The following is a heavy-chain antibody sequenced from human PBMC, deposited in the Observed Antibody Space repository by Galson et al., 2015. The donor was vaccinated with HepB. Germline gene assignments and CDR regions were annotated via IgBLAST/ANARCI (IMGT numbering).Heavy chain of an antibody. V-gene: IGHV1-3*01. J-gene: IGHJ4*02. CDR2: INAGNGNT. D-gene: IGHD7-27*01. CDR3: ARGGLLLGMVMGDY. Sequence: SVKVSCKASGYTFTSYAMHWVRQAPGQRLEWKGWINAGNGNTKYSQKFQGRVTITRDTSASTAYMELSSLRSEDTAVYYCARGGLLLGMVMGDYWGQGTLVTVPS. CDR1: GYTFTSYA.